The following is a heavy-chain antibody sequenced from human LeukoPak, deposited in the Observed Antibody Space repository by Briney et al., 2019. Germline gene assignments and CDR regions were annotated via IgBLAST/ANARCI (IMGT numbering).Heavy chain of an antibody. J-gene: IGHJ4*02. CDR3: VRDGGVSGYDLLDY. D-gene: IGHD5-12*01. V-gene: IGHV3-7*01. CDR2: INQDGSEE. CDR1: GFTFSHYW. Sequence: PGGSLRLSCAASGFTFSHYWMTWVRQAPGKGLEWVAHINQDGSEEHYMDSVKARFTISRDNAKNSLSLQMNSLRAEDTAVYYCVRDGGVSGYDLLDYWGQGTLSPSPQ.